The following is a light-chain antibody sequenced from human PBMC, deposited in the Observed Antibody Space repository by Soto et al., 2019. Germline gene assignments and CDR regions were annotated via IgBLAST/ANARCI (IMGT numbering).Light chain of an antibody. CDR1: QNIRNY. J-gene: IGKJ2*01. V-gene: IGKV1-39*01. CDR2: AAS. CDR3: QQSYSTPPYT. Sequence: GDRVTITCRASQNIRNYLNWYQQKPGKAPKFLIYAASSLQDGVPSRFSGGGSGTHFTLTINGLQPEDFATYYCQQSYSTPPYTFGQGTNLQIK.